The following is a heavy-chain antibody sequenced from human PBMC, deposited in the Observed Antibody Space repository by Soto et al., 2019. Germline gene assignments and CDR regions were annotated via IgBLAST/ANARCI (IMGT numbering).Heavy chain of an antibody. CDR1: GLTFGSRS. V-gene: IGHV3-23*01. D-gene: IGHD3-10*01. CDR2: ITDTGGDA. J-gene: IGHJ4*02. Sequence: XGSLRLTCVASGLTFGSRSMTWVRQAPGEGLQWVSTITDTGGDAKYADSVRGRFVISRDNSKKTLYLQMTSLTAEDSAMYYCARGSTDSYPGSRIFDFWGRGTLVTVS. CDR3: ARGSTDSYPGSRIFDF.